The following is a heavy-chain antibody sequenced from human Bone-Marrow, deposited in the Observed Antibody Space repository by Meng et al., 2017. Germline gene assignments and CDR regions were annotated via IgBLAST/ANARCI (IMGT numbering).Heavy chain of an antibody. CDR1: GFTFSNAW. CDR2: MKSNVDGGTV. J-gene: IGHJ4*01. CDR3: SGHVDY. Sequence: VGLVESGGGFVTLGGSLGLSCAASGFTFSNAWMTWVRQAPGKGLEWIGRMKSNVDGGTVDYAAAVKGRFFISIDDSENTFYLQMNSLKTEDTAVYYCSGHVDYWGHGTLVTVSS. V-gene: IGHV3-15*01.